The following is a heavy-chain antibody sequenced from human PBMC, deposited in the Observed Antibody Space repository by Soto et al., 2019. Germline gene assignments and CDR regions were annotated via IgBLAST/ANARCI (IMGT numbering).Heavy chain of an antibody. CDR2: IWYDGSNK. Sequence: QVQLVESGGGVVQPGRSLRLSCAASGFTFSSYGMHWVRQAPGKGLEWVAVIWYDGSNKYYADSVKGRFTISRDNSKNMLYLQMNSLRAEDTAVYYCARGRYDSSGYVTPYYYYGMDVWGQGTTVTVSS. D-gene: IGHD3-22*01. CDR1: GFTFSSYG. CDR3: ARGRYDSSGYVTPYYYYGMDV. J-gene: IGHJ6*02. V-gene: IGHV3-33*01.